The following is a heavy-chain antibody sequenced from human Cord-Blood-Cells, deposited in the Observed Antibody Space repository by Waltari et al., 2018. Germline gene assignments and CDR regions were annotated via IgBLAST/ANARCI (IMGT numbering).Heavy chain of an antibody. CDR1: GGSISSYY. CDR3: ARTLGNAVAFDI. CDR2: IYYSGST. D-gene: IGHD7-27*01. Sequence: QVQLQESGPGLVKPSETLSLTCTVSGGSISSYYWSWIRQPPGKGLEWIGYIYYSGSTNYNPSLKSRVTISVDTSKNQFSLNLSSVTAADTAVYYCARTLGNAVAFDIWGQGTMVTVSS. V-gene: IGHV4-59*08. J-gene: IGHJ3*02.